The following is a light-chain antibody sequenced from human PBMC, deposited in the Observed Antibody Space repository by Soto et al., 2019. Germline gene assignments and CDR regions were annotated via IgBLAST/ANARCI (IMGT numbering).Light chain of an antibody. CDR3: QHYSSQT. CDR2: GAS. CDR1: QSVSRNY. Sequence: EVEWTPAPGSLSSSLGARATLSGRARQSVSRNYLAWYQQRPGQAPRLLIYGASRRATGLPDRFSGSGSGTDFTLTISRLEPEDSAVYFCQHYSSQTFGQGTKVDIK. V-gene: IGKV3-20*01. J-gene: IGKJ1*01.